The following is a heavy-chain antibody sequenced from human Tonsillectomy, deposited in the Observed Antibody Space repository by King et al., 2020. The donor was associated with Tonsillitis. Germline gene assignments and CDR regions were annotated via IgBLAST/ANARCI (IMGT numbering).Heavy chain of an antibody. V-gene: IGHV3-30*18. J-gene: IGHJ4*02. Sequence: VQLVESGGGVVQPGRSLRLSCAASGFTFRSYGMHWVRQAPGKGLEWVALISYDGSNKYYADSVKGRITISRDKSKNTLYLQMNSLRPEDTAVYYCAKELGPQGRYFDWPPGYWGQGTLVTVSS. CDR3: AKELGPQGRYFDWPPGY. CDR2: ISYDGSNK. D-gene: IGHD3-9*01. CDR1: GFTFRSYG.